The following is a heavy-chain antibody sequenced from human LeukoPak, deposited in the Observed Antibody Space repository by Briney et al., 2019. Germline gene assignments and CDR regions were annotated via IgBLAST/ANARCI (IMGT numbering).Heavy chain of an antibody. J-gene: IGHJ6*02. CDR3: ARLGFGVAAADYYYGMDV. Sequence: PSETLSLTCTVSGGFISSYYWSWIRQPPGKGLEWIGYIYYSGSTNYNPSLKSRVTISVDTSKNQFSLKLSSVTAADTAVYYCARLGFGVAAADYYYGMDVWGQGTTVTVSS. V-gene: IGHV4-59*08. D-gene: IGHD6-13*01. CDR1: GGFISSYY. CDR2: IYYSGST.